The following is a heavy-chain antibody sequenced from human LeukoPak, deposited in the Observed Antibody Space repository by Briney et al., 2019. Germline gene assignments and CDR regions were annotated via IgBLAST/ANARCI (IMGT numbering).Heavy chain of an antibody. Sequence: SETLSLTCSVSGGSISSGDYYWSWIRQPPGKGLEWIGFIYYSGSTYYNPSLKSRFIISVDTSKNQFSLKLSSVTAADTAVYFCARKDYRDYGQSFDYWGQGTLVTVSS. CDR2: IYYSGST. CDR3: ARKDYRDYGQSFDY. J-gene: IGHJ4*02. CDR1: GGSISSGDYY. D-gene: IGHD4-17*01. V-gene: IGHV4-30-4*01.